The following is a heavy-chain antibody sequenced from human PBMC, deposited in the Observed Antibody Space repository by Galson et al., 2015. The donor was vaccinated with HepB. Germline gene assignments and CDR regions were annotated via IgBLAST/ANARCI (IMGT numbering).Heavy chain of an antibody. J-gene: IGHJ4*02. CDR1: GFHFDDYD. V-gene: IGHV3-11*01. Sequence: SLRLSCAASGFHFDDYDMSWVRLAPGRGLEWVSYIISSGRTTQYADSVKGRFTISRDNAKNSLNLQMNSLRVVDTAVYYCARVIPPGIIRPVGGFDYWGQGALVTVSS. CDR2: IISSGRTT. D-gene: IGHD2-2*01. CDR3: ARVIPPGIIRPVGGFDY.